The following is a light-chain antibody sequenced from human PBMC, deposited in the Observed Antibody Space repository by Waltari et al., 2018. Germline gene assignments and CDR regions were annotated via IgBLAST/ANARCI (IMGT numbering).Light chain of an antibody. Sequence: DIVMTQSPDSLAVSLGERATINCKSGQSVLYSSNNKDYLAWYQQKPGQPPKLLFYWASTRESGFPDRFSGSGSGTDFTLTISSLQAEDVAVYYCQQYHSFPYTFGQGTKLEIK. CDR3: QQYHSFPYT. J-gene: IGKJ2*01. CDR1: QSVLYSSNNKDY. V-gene: IGKV4-1*01. CDR2: WAS.